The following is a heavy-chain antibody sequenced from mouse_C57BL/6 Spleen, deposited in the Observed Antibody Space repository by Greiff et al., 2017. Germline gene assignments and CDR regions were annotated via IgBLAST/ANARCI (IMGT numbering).Heavy chain of an antibody. V-gene: IGHV1-66*01. D-gene: IGHD1-1*01. CDR2: IYPGSGNT. CDR1: GYSFTSYY. CDR3: ARYYGSSLDY. J-gene: IGHJ2*01. Sequence: QVQLQQSGPELVKPGASVKISCKASGYSFTSYYIHWVKQRPGQGLEWIGWIYPGSGNTKYNEKFKGKATLTADTSSSTAYMQLSSLTSEDSAVYYCARYYGSSLDYWGQGTTLTVSS.